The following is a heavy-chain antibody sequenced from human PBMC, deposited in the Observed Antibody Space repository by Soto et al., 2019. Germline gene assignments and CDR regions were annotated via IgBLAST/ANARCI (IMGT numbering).Heavy chain of an antibody. V-gene: IGHV1-69*04. J-gene: IGHJ3*02. CDR3: ARERTTVKCAFDI. D-gene: IGHD4-17*01. CDR2: IIPILGIA. CDR1: GXTFSSYT. Sequence: GASVKVSCKASGXTFSSYTISWVRQAPGQGLEWMGRIIPILGIANYAQKFQGRVTITADKSTSTAYMELSSLRSEDTAVYYCARERTTVKCAFDIWGQGTMVTVSS.